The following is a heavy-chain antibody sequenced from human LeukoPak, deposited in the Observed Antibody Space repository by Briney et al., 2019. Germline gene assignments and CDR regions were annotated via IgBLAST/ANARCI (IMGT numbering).Heavy chain of an antibody. D-gene: IGHD4-11*01. CDR1: GFTFSSYG. J-gene: IGHJ4*02. V-gene: IGHV3-33*08. Sequence: PGRSLRLSCAASGFTFSSYGMHWVRQAPGKGLEWVAVIWYGGSNKYYADSVKGRFTISRDNSKNTLYLQMNSLRAEDTAVYYCARERSNYGLLDYWGQGILVTVSS. CDR3: ARERSNYGLLDY. CDR2: IWYGGSNK.